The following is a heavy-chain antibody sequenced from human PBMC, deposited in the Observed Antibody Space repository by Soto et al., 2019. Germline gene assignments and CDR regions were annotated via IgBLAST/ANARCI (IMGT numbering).Heavy chain of an antibody. CDR2: IYYSGST. CDR3: ARHFETKPNSGYYYYGMDV. CDR1: GGSISSSSYY. J-gene: IGHJ6*02. V-gene: IGHV4-39*01. D-gene: IGHD1-1*01. Sequence: PSETLSLTCTVSGGSISSSSYYWGWIRQPPGKGLEWIGSIYYSGSTYYNPSLKSRVTISVDTSKNQFSLKLSSVTAADTAVYYCARHFETKPNSGYYYYGMDVWGQGTTVTVSS.